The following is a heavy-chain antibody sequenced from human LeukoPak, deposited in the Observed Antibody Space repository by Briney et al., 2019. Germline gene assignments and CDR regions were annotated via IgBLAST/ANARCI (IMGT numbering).Heavy chain of an antibody. CDR2: INPSGGST. CDR3: ARDTAIMVRGVTRFDY. V-gene: IGHV1-46*01. CDR1: GYTFTSYY. D-gene: IGHD3-10*01. J-gene: IGHJ4*02. Sequence: ASVKVSCKASGYTFTSYYMHWVRQAPGQGLEWMGIINPSGGSTSYAQKLQGRVTMTTDTSTSTAYMELRSLRSDDTAVYYCARDTAIMVRGVTRFDYWGQGTLVTASS.